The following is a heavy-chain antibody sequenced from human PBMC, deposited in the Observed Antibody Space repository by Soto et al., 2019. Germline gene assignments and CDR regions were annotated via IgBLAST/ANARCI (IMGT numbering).Heavy chain of an antibody. D-gene: IGHD1-1*01. CDR3: ARGRYGDY. CDR1: GYDFTTYG. J-gene: IGHJ4*02. V-gene: IGHV1-18*01. CDR2: ISAHNGNT. Sequence: QVHLVQSGAEVKKPGASVKVSRKGSGYDFTTYGITWVRQAPGQGLEWMAWISAHNGNTDYAQKLQGRVTVTRDTSTSTAYMELRSLRSDDPAMYYCARGRYGDYWGQGALVTVSS.